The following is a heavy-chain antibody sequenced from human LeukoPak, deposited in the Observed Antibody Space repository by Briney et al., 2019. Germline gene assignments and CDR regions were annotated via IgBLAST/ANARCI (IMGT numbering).Heavy chain of an antibody. D-gene: IGHD3-10*01. CDR3: AREGITRSWFDP. CDR2: INHSGST. CDR1: GGSLSGYY. J-gene: IGHJ5*02. V-gene: IGHV4-34*01. Sequence: SETLSLTCAVYGGSLSGYYWSWIRQPPGKGLEWIGEINHSGSTNYNPSLKGRVTISVDTSKNQFSLKLSSVTAADTAVYYCAREGITRSWFDPWGQGTLVTVSS.